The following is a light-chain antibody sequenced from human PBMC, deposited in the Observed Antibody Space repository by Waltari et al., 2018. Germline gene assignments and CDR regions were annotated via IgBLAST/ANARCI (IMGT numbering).Light chain of an antibody. CDR1: QSVLYNSNNKNF. CDR2: WAS. V-gene: IGKV4-1*01. J-gene: IGKJ2*01. Sequence: DIVMTQSPDSLAVSLGERATINCKSNQSVLYNSNNKNFLAWYQHKAGQPPKLLIYWASTRESGVPVRCSGSGSGTDFTLTISTLQAEDVAVYYCQQYYSTPYTFGQGTKLEIK. CDR3: QQYYSTPYT.